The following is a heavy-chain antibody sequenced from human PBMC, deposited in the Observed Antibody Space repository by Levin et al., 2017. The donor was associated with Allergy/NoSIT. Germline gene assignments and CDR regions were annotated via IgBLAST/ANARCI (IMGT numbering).Heavy chain of an antibody. D-gene: IGHD3-16*01. Sequence: SQTLSLTCAVYGGSFSGYYWGRIRQPPGKGLEWIGEINHSGSTNYNPSLKSRVTISVDTSKNQFSLKLSSVTAADTAVYYCARGVKGGIDYYYYGMDVWGQGTTVTVSS. CDR2: INHSGST. CDR3: ARGVKGGIDYYYYGMDV. V-gene: IGHV4-34*01. J-gene: IGHJ6*02. CDR1: GGSFSGYY.